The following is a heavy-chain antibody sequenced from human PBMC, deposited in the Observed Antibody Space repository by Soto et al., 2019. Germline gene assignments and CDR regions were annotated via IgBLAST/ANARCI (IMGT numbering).Heavy chain of an antibody. D-gene: IGHD2-8*01. CDR3: ATSTPNDDYYMDV. CDR2: IYSGGST. CDR1: GFTFSSDY. Sequence: PGGSLRLSCAASGFTFSSDYINSGHQALGNGLEWVVVIYSGGSTYYADSVKGRFTISRHNSKNTLYLQMNSLRAEDTAVYYCATSTPNDDYYMDVWGKGTTVTVSS. J-gene: IGHJ6*03. V-gene: IGHV3-53*04.